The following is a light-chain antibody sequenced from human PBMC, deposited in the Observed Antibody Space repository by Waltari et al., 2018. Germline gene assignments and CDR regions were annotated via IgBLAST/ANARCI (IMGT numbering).Light chain of an antibody. CDR1: SSDVGGYNF. CDR2: DVT. CDR3: SSYTSSTTGI. Sequence: QSALTQPDSVSGSPGQSITISCTGTSSDVGGYNFVSWYQHHPGEAPKLIIFDVTNRPSGVSYRFSGSKSGNSASLTISGLQAEDEAYYYCSSYTSSTTGIFGGGTKLTVL. J-gene: IGLJ2*01. V-gene: IGLV2-14*03.